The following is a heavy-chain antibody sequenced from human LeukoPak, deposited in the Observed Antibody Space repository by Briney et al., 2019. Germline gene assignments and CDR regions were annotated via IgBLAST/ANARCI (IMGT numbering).Heavy chain of an antibody. CDR2: INPSGGST. Sequence: ASVKVSCKASGYTFTTYYMHWVRQAPGQGLEWMGIINPSGGSTSYAQKFQGRVTMTRDMSTSTVYMELSSLRSEDTAVYYCAGRSLNDYGDWWFDPWGQGTLVTVSS. D-gene: IGHD4-17*01. V-gene: IGHV1-46*01. CDR3: AGRSLNDYGDWWFDP. CDR1: GYTFTTYY. J-gene: IGHJ5*02.